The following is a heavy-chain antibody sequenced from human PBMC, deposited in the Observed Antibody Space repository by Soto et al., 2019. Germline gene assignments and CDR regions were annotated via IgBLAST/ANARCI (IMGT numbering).Heavy chain of an antibody. V-gene: IGHV3-74*01. J-gene: IGHJ3*02. D-gene: IGHD6-19*01. CDR3: ARDSSGWYGGYAFDI. CDR2: INSDGSST. Sequence: EVQLVESGGGLVQPGGSLRLSCAASGFTFSSYWMHWVRQAPGKGLVWVSRINSDGSSTSYADSVKGRFTISRDNAKKTLYLQMNSLRAEETAGYYCARDSSGWYGGYAFDIWGQGTMVTVSS. CDR1: GFTFSSYW.